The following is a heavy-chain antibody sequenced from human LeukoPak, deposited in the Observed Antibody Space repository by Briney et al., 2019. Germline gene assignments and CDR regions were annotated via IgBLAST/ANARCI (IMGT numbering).Heavy chain of an antibody. CDR1: GFTFNSYG. D-gene: IGHD6-13*01. CDR3: AKDQIAIDLYGMDV. J-gene: IGHJ6*02. CDR2: ISFDEINK. Sequence: PGGSLRLSCAASGFTFNSYGMHWVRQAPGKGLEWVAVISFDEINKYYADSVKGRFTISRDNSKNTLDLQMNSLRPEDTAVYYCAKDQIAIDLYGMDVWGQGTTVTVSS. V-gene: IGHV3-30*18.